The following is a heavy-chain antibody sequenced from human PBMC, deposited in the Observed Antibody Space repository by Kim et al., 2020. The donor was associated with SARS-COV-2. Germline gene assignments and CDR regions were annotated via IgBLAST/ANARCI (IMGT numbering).Heavy chain of an antibody. CDR3: AKDVGSNSLDYFDY. Sequence: YADSVEGRFTISRDNSTDILYLQMSSLRGDDTAMYYCAKDVGSNSLDYFDYWGLGTLVTVSS. V-gene: IGHV3-23*01. J-gene: IGHJ4*02. D-gene: IGHD1-1*01.